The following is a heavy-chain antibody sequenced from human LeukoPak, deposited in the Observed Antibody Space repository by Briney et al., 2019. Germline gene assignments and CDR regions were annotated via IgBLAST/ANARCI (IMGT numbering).Heavy chain of an antibody. CDR2: IYTSGRT. CDR1: GGSMSTYY. CDR3: AREGITGTVGWFDP. V-gene: IGHV4-4*07. J-gene: IGHJ5*02. D-gene: IGHD1-20*01. Sequence: PSETLSLTCTVSGGSMSTYYWSWIRQPAGKGLEWIGRIYTSGRTNYNPSLKSRVTISVDKSKNQFSLKLSSVTAADTAVYYCAREGITGTVGWFDPWGQGTLVTVSS.